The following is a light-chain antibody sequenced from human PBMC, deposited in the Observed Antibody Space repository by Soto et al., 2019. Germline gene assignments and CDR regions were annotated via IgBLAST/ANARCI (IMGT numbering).Light chain of an antibody. CDR1: SSDVGGYNF. Sequence: QSALTQPASVSGSPGQSITISCTGTSSDVGGYNFVSWNQHHPGKAPKVMIYDVTDRPSGVSHRFSGSKSGNTASLTISGLQAEDEADYYCSSYSSSSTPYVFGTGTKLTVL. CDR3: SSYSSSSTPYV. J-gene: IGLJ1*01. V-gene: IGLV2-14*03. CDR2: DVT.